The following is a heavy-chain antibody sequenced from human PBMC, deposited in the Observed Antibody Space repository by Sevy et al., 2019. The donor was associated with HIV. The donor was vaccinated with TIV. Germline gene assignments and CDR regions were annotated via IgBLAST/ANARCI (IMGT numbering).Heavy chain of an antibody. CDR1: GFTFSSYW. Sequence: GGSLRLSCAASGFTFSSYWMSWVRQAPGKGLEWVANIKQDGSEKYYVDSVKGRFTISRDNAKNPLYLQMNSLRAEDTAVYYCARDRRRNAFDIWGQGTMVTVSS. CDR3: ARDRRRNAFDI. J-gene: IGHJ3*02. V-gene: IGHV3-7*01. CDR2: IKQDGSEK.